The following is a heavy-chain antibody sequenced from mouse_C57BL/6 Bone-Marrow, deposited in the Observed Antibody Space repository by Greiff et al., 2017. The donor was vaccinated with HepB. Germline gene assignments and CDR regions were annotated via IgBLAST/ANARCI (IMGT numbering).Heavy chain of an antibody. V-gene: IGHV1-54*01. CDR3: ARGGDYYAMDY. J-gene: IGHJ4*01. CDR2: INPGSGGT. CDR1: GYAFTNYL. Sequence: VQLVESGAELVRPGTSVKVSCKASGYAFTNYLIEWVKQRPGQGLEWIGVINPGSGGTNYNEKFKGKATLTADKSSSTAYMQLSSLTSEDSAVYFCARGGDYYAMDYWGQGTSVTVSS.